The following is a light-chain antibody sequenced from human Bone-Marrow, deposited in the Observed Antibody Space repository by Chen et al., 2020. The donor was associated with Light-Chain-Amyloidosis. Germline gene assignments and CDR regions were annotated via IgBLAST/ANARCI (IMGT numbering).Light chain of an antibody. CDR2: DVS. J-gene: IGLJ3*02. V-gene: IGLV2-14*01. CDR3: SSYTSSSTLV. CDR1: SSAVGSYNY. Sequence: QSALTQPASVSGSPGPPIPLSCTGTSSAVGSYNYCTWYQQQPGTAPKLMIYDVSNRPSGVSNRFSGSKSGNTASLTISGLQAEDEADYYCSSYTSSSTLVFGGGTKLTVL.